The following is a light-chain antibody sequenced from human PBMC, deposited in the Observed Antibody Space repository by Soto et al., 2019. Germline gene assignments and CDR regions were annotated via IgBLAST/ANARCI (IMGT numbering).Light chain of an antibody. CDR2: GAS. J-gene: IGKJ2*01. CDR1: QRVSSNR. V-gene: IGKV3-20*01. Sequence: EIVLTQSPGSLSLSPRERATLSCRASQRVSSNRLAWYQQKPGQAPRLLIYGASRRATGIPDRFSGSGSGTEFTLTISSLEPEDFAVYYCQQYGSSTYTFGQGTKVEIK. CDR3: QQYGSSTYT.